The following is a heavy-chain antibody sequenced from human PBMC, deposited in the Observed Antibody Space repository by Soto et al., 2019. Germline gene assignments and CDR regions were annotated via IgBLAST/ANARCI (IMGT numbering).Heavy chain of an antibody. Sequence: SETLSLTCTVSGGSISSSSYYWGWIRQPPGKGLEWIGSIYYSGSTYYNPSLKSRVTISVDTSKNQFSLKLSSVTAADTAVYYCARATTVVTPFWYFDLWGRGTLVTVSS. D-gene: IGHD4-17*01. CDR1: GGSISSSSYY. CDR2: IYYSGST. V-gene: IGHV4-39*01. CDR3: ARATTVVTPFWYFDL. J-gene: IGHJ2*01.